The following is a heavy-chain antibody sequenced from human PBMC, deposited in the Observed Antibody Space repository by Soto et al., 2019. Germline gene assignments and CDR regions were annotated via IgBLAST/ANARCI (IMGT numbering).Heavy chain of an antibody. J-gene: IGHJ4*02. Sequence: QVTLKESGPVLVKPTETLTLTCTVSGFSLSNARMGVSWIRQSPGKALEWLAHIYSNDEKSYSTSLKSRLTMSRDTSKSQVVLSMTDMDPVDTATYYCARMSSTSSSNYFDYWGQGTQVTVSS. CDR3: ARMSSTSSSNYFDY. CDR2: IYSNDEK. D-gene: IGHD6-6*01. V-gene: IGHV2-26*01. CDR1: GFSLSNARMG.